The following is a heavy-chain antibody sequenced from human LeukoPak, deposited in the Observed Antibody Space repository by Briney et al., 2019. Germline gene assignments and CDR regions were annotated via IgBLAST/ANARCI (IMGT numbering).Heavy chain of an antibody. V-gene: IGHV3-74*01. CDR3: VSFYETN. CDR1: GNYW. CDR2: VNSDGSWT. D-gene: IGHD2-2*01. J-gene: IGHJ4*02. Sequence: GGSLRLSCAASGNYWMHWVRQAPGKGLVWVSHVNSDGSWTSHADSVKGRFTISKDNAKNTVYLQMNNLRTEDTAVYYCVSFYETNWGQGTLVTV.